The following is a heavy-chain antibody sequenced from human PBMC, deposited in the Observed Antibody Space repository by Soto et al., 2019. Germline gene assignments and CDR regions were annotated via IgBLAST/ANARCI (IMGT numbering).Heavy chain of an antibody. CDR1: GGIFSDYA. V-gene: IGHV3-23*01. CDR2: ISGSGGST. D-gene: IGHD1-1*01. CDR3: AKRKSDYTGSAFDI. Sequence: EVQLLQSGGGLGQPGGSLRLSCGVSGGIFSDYAMSWVRQAPGKGLEWVSGISGSGGSTYYAASVKGRFTISRDNSNNTLFLQMSGLRADDAAVYYFAKRKSDYTGSAFDIWGQGTMVTVSS. J-gene: IGHJ3*02.